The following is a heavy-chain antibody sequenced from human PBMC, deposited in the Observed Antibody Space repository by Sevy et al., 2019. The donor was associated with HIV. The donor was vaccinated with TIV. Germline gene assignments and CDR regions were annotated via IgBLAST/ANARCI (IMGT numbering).Heavy chain of an antibody. CDR3: ANAYSGSYSHSYLYALDV. CDR1: GFSFSYYG. CDR2: ISHDGINE. J-gene: IGHJ6*02. Sequence: GGSLRLSCTGSGFSFSYYGIHWVRQAPGKGLDWVALISHDGINEYSADSVKGRFTISRDNSRNTVYLEMNSLRNEDTAIYFCANAYSGSYSHSYLYALDVWGQGTTVTVSS. D-gene: IGHD1-26*01. V-gene: IGHV3-30*18.